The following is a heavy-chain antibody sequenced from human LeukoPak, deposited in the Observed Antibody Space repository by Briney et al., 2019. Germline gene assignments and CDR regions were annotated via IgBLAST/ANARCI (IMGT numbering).Heavy chain of an antibody. D-gene: IGHD3-10*01. Sequence: SETLSLTCTVSGVSISSSNSYWGWIRQPPGKGLEWIGEINHSGSTNYNPSLKSRVTISVDTSKNQFSLKLSSVTAADTAVYYCARTGWWYYYGSGARFDYWGQGTLVTVSS. CDR1: GVSISSSNSY. J-gene: IGHJ4*02. CDR2: INHSGST. V-gene: IGHV4-39*07. CDR3: ARTGWWYYYGSGARFDY.